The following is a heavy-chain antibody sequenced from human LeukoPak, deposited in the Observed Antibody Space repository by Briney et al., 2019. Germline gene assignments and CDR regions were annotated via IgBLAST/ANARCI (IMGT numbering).Heavy chain of an antibody. CDR3: ARERYSSGLIDY. V-gene: IGHV3-33*01. Sequence: GGSLGLSCAASGFTFSSYGMHWVRQAPGKGLEWVAVIWYDGSNKYYADSVKGRFTISRDNSKNTLYLQMNSLRAEDTAEYYCARERYSSGLIDYWGQGTLVTVSS. CDR2: IWYDGSNK. CDR1: GFTFSSYG. J-gene: IGHJ4*02. D-gene: IGHD6-19*01.